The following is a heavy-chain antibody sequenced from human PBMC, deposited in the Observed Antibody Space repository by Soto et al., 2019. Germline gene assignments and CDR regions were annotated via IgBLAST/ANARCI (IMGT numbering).Heavy chain of an antibody. Sequence: EGQLLQSGGDLVLPGGSLRLSCAGSGLTLRSYAMTWIRQTPEKGLEWVSTISGRSAVPSYADSVNGRFAVSRDNSQNTVYLQMNSLRPDDPATYYCAKGGPFTGGFDPWGQGSLVTVSS. V-gene: IGHV3-23*01. J-gene: IGHJ5*02. D-gene: IGHD3-16*01. CDR2: ISGRSAVP. CDR3: AKGGPFTGGFDP. CDR1: GLTLRSYA.